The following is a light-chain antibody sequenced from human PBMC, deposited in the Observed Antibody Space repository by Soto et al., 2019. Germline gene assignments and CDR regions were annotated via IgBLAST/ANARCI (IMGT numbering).Light chain of an antibody. V-gene: IGLV1-40*01. CDR2: GNS. CDR3: QSYDSSLSGLV. Sequence: QSVLTQPPSVSGAPGKRVTISCPGSSPNIGAGYDVHWYQQLPGTAPKLLIYGNSNRPSGVPDRFSGSKSGTSASLAITGLQAEDEADYYCQSYDSSLSGLVFGTGTKVTVL. J-gene: IGLJ1*01. CDR1: SPNIGAGYD.